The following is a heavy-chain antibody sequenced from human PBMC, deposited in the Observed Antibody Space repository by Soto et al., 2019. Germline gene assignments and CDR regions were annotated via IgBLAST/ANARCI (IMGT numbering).Heavy chain of an antibody. CDR3: AREGVVVTARDRGYYFDY. Sequence: QVQLVQSGAEVKKPGSSVKVSCKASGGTFSSYAISWVRQAPGQGLEWMGGIIPIFGTANYAQKFQGRVTITADEATSTAYMELSSLRSEDTAVYYCAREGVVVTARDRGYYFDYCGQGTLVTVSS. V-gene: IGHV1-69*12. CDR1: GGTFSSYA. J-gene: IGHJ4*02. D-gene: IGHD2-21*02. CDR2: IIPIFGTA.